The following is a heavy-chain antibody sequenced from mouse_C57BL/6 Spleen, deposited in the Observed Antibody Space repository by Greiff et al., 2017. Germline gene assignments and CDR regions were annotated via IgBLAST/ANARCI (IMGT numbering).Heavy chain of an antibody. CDR2: IDPSDSET. V-gene: IGHV1-52*01. Sequence: QVHVKQPGAELVRPGSSVKLSCKASGYTFTSYWMHWVKQRPIQGLEWIGNIDPSDSETHYNQKFKDKATLTVDKSSSTAYMQLSSLTSEDSAVYYCARLRDYGDYDEDWYFDVWGTGTTVTVSS. D-gene: IGHD2-4*01. CDR1: GYTFTSYW. J-gene: IGHJ1*03. CDR3: ARLRDYGDYDEDWYFDV.